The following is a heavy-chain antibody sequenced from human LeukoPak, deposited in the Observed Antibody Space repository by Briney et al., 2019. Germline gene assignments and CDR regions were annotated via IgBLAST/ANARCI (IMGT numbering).Heavy chain of an antibody. CDR2: ISGSGGST. CDR1: GFTVSNNY. J-gene: IGHJ4*02. CDR3: ARDGVTTGTYYFDY. V-gene: IGHV3-23*01. Sequence: GGSLRLSCAASGFTVSNNYMSWVRQAPGKGLEWVSAISGSGGSTYYADSVKGRFTISRDNPKNTLYLQMNSLRAEDTAVYYCARDGVTTGTYYFDYWGQGTLVTVSS. D-gene: IGHD4-17*01.